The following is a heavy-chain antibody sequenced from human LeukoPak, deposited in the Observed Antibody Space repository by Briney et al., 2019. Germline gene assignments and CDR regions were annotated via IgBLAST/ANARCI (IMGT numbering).Heavy chain of an antibody. D-gene: IGHD3-10*01. V-gene: IGHV3-21*01. CDR3: ARAVGGDGSGSL. J-gene: IGHJ4*02. CDR2: ISSSSLSYI. CDR1: GFTFNGYS. Sequence: NAGGSLRLSCAASGFTFNGYSMNWVRQAPGKGLEWVSSISSSSLSYIYYADSVKGRFTIFRDNAKNSLYLQMNSLRAEDTAVYYCARAVGGDGSGSLWGPGTLVTVSS.